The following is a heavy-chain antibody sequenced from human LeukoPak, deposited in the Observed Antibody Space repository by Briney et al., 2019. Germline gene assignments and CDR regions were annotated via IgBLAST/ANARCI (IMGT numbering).Heavy chain of an antibody. CDR2: IIPILGIA. J-gene: IGHJ4*02. CDR1: GGTFSSYA. Sequence: GASVKVSCKASGGTFSSYAISWVRQAHGQGLEWMGRIIPILGIANYAQKFQGRVTITADKSTSTAYMELSSLRSEDTAVYYCARDPSSGARGGYWGQGTLVTVSS. D-gene: IGHD6-19*01. CDR3: ARDPSSGARGGY. V-gene: IGHV1-69*04.